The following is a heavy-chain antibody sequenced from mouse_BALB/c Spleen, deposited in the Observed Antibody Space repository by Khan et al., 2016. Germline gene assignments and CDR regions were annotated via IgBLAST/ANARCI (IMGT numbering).Heavy chain of an antibody. CDR1: GFTFSSFG. CDR3: GRGDY. V-gene: IGHV5-17*02. Sequence: EVELVESGGGLVQPGGSRKLSCAASGFTFSSFGMHWVRQAPEKGLEWVAFISRGSSATYYADTLKGRFTFSRDNSNNTPFLQMTSLRSEDTARYYCGRGDYWGQGTTLSVSS. J-gene: IGHJ2*01. CDR2: ISRGSSAT.